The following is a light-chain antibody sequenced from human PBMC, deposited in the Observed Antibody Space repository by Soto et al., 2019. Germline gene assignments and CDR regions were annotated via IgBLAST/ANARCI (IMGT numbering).Light chain of an antibody. CDR1: QSVNSD. J-gene: IGKJ1*01. Sequence: ETVMTQSPATLSVSPGERATLSCRASQSVNSDLAWYQQKPGQAPRLLIYGASTRATGIPARFSGSGSGTEFTLTISSLQSEDSALYYCHQYDNWPETFGQGTKVEIK. V-gene: IGKV3-15*01. CDR2: GAS. CDR3: HQYDNWPET.